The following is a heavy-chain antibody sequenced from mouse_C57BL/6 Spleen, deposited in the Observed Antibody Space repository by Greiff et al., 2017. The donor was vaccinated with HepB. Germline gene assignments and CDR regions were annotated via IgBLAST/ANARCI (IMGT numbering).Heavy chain of an antibody. D-gene: IGHD3-1*01. CDR3: ARGYGYFDY. CDR1: GYTFTDYY. J-gene: IGHJ2*01. Sequence: VQLKESGPELVKPGASVKISCKASGYTFTDYYMNWVKQSHGKSLEWIGDINPNNGGTSYNQKFKGKATLTVDKSSSTAYMELRSLTSEDSAVYYCARGYGYFDYWGQGTTLTVSS. CDR2: INPNNGGT. V-gene: IGHV1-26*01.